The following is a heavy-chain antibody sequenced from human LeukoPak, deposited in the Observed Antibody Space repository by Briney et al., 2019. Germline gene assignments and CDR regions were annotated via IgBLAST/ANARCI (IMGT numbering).Heavy chain of an antibody. CDR1: GHTFTGYY. Sequence: SVKVSCKASGHTFTGYYMHWVRQAPGQGLEWMGGIIPIFGTANYAQKFQGRVTITADESTSTAYMELSSLRSEDTAVYYCARDSSGYYDSSGYYGSFDYRGQGTLVTVSS. J-gene: IGHJ4*02. CDR3: ARDSSGYYDSSGYYGSFDY. V-gene: IGHV1-69*13. CDR2: IIPIFGTA. D-gene: IGHD3-22*01.